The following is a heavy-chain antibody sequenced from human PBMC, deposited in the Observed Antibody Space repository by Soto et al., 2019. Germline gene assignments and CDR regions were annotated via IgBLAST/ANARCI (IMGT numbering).Heavy chain of an antibody. CDR1: GGTFSSYA. Sequence: SVEVSCEASGGTFSSYAISWVRQAPGQGLEWMGGIIPIFGTANYAQKFQGRVTITADESTSTAYMELSSLRSEDTAVYYCARDWYNWNYGSQYNWFDPWGQGTLGTVS. J-gene: IGHJ5*02. V-gene: IGHV1-69*13. CDR3: ARDWYNWNYGSQYNWFDP. CDR2: IIPIFGTA. D-gene: IGHD1-7*01.